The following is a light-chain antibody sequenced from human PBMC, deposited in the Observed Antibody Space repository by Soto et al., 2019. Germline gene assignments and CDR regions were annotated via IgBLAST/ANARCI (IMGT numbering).Light chain of an antibody. CDR3: GTWDSSLSAVV. CDR2: SND. J-gene: IGLJ2*01. Sequence: QSVLTQSPSASGTPGQRVSISCSGSTSNIGINTVSWYQHVPGTAPKLLIYSNDQRPSAVPGRFSGSKSGTSASLAISGLQTGDEADYYCGTWDSSLSAVVFGGGTQLTVL. CDR1: TSNIGINT. V-gene: IGLV1-44*01.